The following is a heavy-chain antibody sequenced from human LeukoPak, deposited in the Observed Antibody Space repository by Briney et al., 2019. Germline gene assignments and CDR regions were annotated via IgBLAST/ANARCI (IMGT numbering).Heavy chain of an antibody. J-gene: IGHJ4*02. CDR2: ISSSSSTI. CDR1: GFTFDTYS. Sequence: PGGSLRLSCAASGFTFDTYSMNWVRQAPGKGLEWVSYISSSSSTIYYADSVKGRFTISRDNAKNSLYLQMNSLRDEDTAVYYCAGDSVAAAGDFDYWGQGTLVTVSS. V-gene: IGHV3-48*02. D-gene: IGHD6-13*01. CDR3: AGDSVAAAGDFDY.